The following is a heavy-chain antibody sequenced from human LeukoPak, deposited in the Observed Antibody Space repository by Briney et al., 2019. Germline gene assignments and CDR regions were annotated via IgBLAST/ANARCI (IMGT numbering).Heavy chain of an antibody. Sequence: SETLSLTCAVYGGSFRGYYWSWIRQPPGKGLEWIGEINHSGRTNYNPSLESRVSISVDTSKNHISLKLSSVTAADTAVYYCARGRGSDYYGFDYWGQGTLVTVSS. J-gene: IGHJ4*02. D-gene: IGHD3-22*01. CDR2: INHSGRT. CDR1: GGSFRGYY. CDR3: ARGRGSDYYGFDY. V-gene: IGHV4-34*01.